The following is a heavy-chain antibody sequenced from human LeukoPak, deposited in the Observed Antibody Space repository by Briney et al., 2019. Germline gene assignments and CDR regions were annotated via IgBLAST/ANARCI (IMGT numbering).Heavy chain of an antibody. D-gene: IGHD3-22*01. CDR1: GGSISSGGYY. CDR3: AGAPGGDSSGGPESFDY. CDR2: IYYSGST. V-gene: IGHV4-31*03. Sequence: PSETLSLTCTVSGGSISSGGYYWSWIRQHPGKGLEWIGYIYYSGSTYYNPSLKSRVSISVDTSKNQFSLKLSSVTAADTAVYYCAGAPGGDSSGGPESFDYWGQGTLVTVSS. J-gene: IGHJ4*02.